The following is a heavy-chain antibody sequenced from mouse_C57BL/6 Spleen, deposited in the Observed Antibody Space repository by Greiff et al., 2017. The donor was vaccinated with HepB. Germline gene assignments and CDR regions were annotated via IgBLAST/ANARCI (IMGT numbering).Heavy chain of an antibody. J-gene: IGHJ4*01. CDR3: ARWGYGNYAMDY. CDR1: GYSFTGYY. D-gene: IGHD2-10*02. CDR2: INPSTGGT. Sequence: VQLKQSGPELVKPGASVKISCKASGYSFTGYYMNWVKQSPEKSLEWIGEINPSTGGTTYNQKFKAKATLTVDKSSSTAYMQLKSLTSEDSAVYYCARWGYGNYAMDYWGQGTSVTVSS. V-gene: IGHV1-42*01.